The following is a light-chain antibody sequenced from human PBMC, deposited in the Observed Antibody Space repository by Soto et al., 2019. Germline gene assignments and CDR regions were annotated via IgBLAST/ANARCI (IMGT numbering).Light chain of an antibody. CDR1: QSLLHSNGYNY. CDR2: LGS. J-gene: IGKJ2*02. CDR3: MQALQSPRT. Sequence: DIVMTQSPLSLPVTPGEPASISCRSSQSLLHSNGYNYLDWYLQKPGQSPQLLIYLGSNRASGVTYRFRGCGPGTDFTLKNSTVEAEDVGLYYCMQALQSPRTFGQGTKLEIK. V-gene: IGKV2-28*01.